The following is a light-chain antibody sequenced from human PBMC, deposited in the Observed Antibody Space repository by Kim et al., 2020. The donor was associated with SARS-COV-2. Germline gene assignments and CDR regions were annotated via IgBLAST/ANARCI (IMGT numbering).Light chain of an antibody. CDR2: EDN. CDR1: SGSIASNY. J-gene: IGLJ3*02. CDR3: QSYDSSNWV. Sequence: FMLTQPHSVSESPGKTVTISCTRSSGSIASNYVQWYHQRPGSAPTTVIYEDNQRPSGVPDRFSGSIDSSSNSASLTISGLKTEDEADYYCQSYDSSNWVFGGGTQLTVL. V-gene: IGLV6-57*04.